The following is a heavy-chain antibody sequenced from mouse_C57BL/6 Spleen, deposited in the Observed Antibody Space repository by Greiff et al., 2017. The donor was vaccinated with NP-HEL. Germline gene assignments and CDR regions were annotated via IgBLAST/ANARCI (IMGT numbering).Heavy chain of an antibody. Sequence: VHVKQSGAELVKPGASVKLSCTASGFNIKDYYMHWVKQRTEQGLEWIGRIDPEDGETKYAPKFQGKATITADTSSNTAYLQLSSLTSEDTAVYYCARWYDRYYYAMDYWGQGTSVTVSS. CDR3: ARWYDRYYYAMDY. J-gene: IGHJ4*01. D-gene: IGHD2-3*01. V-gene: IGHV14-2*01. CDR1: GFNIKDYY. CDR2: IDPEDGET.